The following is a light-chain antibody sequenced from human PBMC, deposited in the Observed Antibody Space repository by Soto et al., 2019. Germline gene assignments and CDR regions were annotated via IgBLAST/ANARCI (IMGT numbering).Light chain of an antibody. CDR1: QSVSSN. CDR3: QQYNNWPQT. CDR2: VAS. J-gene: IGKJ1*01. Sequence: EIVMTQSPATLSVSPGERATLSCSASQSVSSNLAWYQQKPGQAPRLLIYVASTRATGIPARFSGSRSATKFPLNIRRLQSEDFAVYYCQQYNNWPQTFGQGTKVEIK. V-gene: IGKV3-15*01.